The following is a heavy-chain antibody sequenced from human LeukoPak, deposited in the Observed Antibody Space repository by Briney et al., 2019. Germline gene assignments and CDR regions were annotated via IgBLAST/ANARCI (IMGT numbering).Heavy chain of an antibody. V-gene: IGHV1-2*02. Sequence: EASVTVSCKASGYTFTGNYMHWVRQAPGQGLEWMGWINSNSGVTKYAQKFQARITMTRDTPIRTGYMELRSLISDDTAMYYCARSLVNWGRGTLVTVSS. CDR2: INSNSGVT. CDR1: GYTFTGNY. CDR3: ARSLVN. J-gene: IGHJ4*02. D-gene: IGHD6-6*01.